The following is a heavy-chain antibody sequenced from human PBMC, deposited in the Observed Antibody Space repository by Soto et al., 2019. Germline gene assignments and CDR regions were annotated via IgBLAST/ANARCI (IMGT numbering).Heavy chain of an antibody. Sequence: QVQLVQSGAEVKKPGSSVKVSCKASGGTFSSYAISWVRQAPGQGLEWMGGIIPIFGTANYAKKFQGRVTFTSDESTSTAYMELSSLSSDDTAVYYCARPENSSGYYSTYYYYGMDVWGQGTTVTVSS. CDR2: IIPIFGTA. J-gene: IGHJ6*02. V-gene: IGHV1-69*01. CDR3: ARPENSSGYYSTYYYYGMDV. CDR1: GGTFSSYA. D-gene: IGHD3-22*01.